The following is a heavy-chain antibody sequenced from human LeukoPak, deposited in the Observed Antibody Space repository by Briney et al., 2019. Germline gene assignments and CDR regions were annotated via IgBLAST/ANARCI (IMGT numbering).Heavy chain of an antibody. Sequence: GGSLRLSCSASGFTFSSSAMSWVRQAPGKGLEWVSAISGGGANTYYADSVKGRFTISRDNSKNTLYLQMNSLRAEDTAVYYCARDKYSSGWYYYYGMDVWGQGTTVTVSS. D-gene: IGHD6-19*01. CDR2: ISGGGANT. CDR1: GFTFSSSA. CDR3: ARDKYSSGWYYYYGMDV. J-gene: IGHJ6*02. V-gene: IGHV3-23*01.